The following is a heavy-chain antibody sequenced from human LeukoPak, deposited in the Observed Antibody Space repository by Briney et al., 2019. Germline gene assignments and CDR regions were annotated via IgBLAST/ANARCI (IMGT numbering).Heavy chain of an antibody. D-gene: IGHD1-1*01. CDR3: ARGNDVEMATLYHYGMDV. Sequence: ASVKVSCKASGYTFTSYGISWVRQAPGQGLEWMGWINPNSGGTNYAQKFQGRVTMTRDTSISTAYMELSRLRSDDTAVYYCARGNDVEMATLYHYGMDVWGQGTTVTVSS. V-gene: IGHV1-2*02. J-gene: IGHJ6*02. CDR1: GYTFTSYG. CDR2: INPNSGGT.